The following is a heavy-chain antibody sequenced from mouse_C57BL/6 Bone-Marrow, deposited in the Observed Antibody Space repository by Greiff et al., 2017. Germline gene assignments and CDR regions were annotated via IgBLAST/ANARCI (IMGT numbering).Heavy chain of an antibody. CDR2: IYPGDGDT. CDR3: ARRKGYDGWFAY. CDR1: GYAFSSSW. Sequence: QVQLKESGPELVKPGASVKISCKASGYAFSSSWMNWVKQRPGKGLEWIGRIYPGDGDTNYNGKFKGKATLTADKSSSTAYMQLSSLTSEDSAVYFCARRKGYDGWFAYWGQGTLVTVSA. V-gene: IGHV1-82*01. D-gene: IGHD2-2*01. J-gene: IGHJ3*01.